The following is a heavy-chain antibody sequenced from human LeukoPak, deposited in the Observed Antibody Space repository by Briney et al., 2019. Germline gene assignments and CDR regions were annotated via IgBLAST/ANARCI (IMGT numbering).Heavy chain of an antibody. J-gene: IGHJ4*02. V-gene: IGHV1-69*06. CDR1: GGTFSSYA. Sequence: SVKVSCKASGGTFSSYAISWVRQAPGQGLEWMGGIIPIFGTANYAQKFQGRVTITADKSTSTAYMELSSLRSEDTAVYYCARRALKNNWNDAGPDYFDYWGQGTLVTGSS. D-gene: IGHD1-1*01. CDR3: ARRALKNNWNDAGPDYFDY. CDR2: IIPIFGTA.